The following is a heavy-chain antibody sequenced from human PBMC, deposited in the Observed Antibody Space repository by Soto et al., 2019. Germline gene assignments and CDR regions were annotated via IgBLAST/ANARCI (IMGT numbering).Heavy chain of an antibody. Sequence: QVQLVESGGGLVKPGGSLRLSCAASGFTFSDYYMSWIRQAPGKGLEWISYISTSGGAIYHADSVKGRFTISRDNAKNSLYLQMNGLRAEDTAVYYSARDLKPREALAPYYFDYWGQGTLVTVSS. V-gene: IGHV3-11*01. CDR1: GFTFSDYY. CDR2: ISTSGGAI. J-gene: IGHJ4*02. CDR3: ARDLKPREALAPYYFDY. D-gene: IGHD1-1*01.